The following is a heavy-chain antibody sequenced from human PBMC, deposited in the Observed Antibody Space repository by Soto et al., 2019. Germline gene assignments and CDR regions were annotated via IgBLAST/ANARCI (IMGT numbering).Heavy chain of an antibody. CDR2: IYYSGST. CDR1: CGSIGNLGDR. Sequence: LPRTVVCGSIGNLGDRRIFKRKTPGKGLEWIGSIYYSGSTYYNPSLKSRVTISVDTSKNQFSLKLSSVTAADTAVYYCARLSSTSPYYYYYYMDVWGKGTTVTVSS. CDR3: ARLSSTSPYYYYYYMDV. V-gene: IGHV4-39*01. J-gene: IGHJ6*03. D-gene: IGHD2-2*01.